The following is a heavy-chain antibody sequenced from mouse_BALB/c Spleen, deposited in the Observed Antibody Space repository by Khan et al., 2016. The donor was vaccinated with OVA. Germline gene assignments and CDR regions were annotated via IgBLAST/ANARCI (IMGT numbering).Heavy chain of an antibody. V-gene: IGHV3-2*02. J-gene: IGHJ4*01. CDR3: SRGKYYGYALDY. CDR2: ISYSGST. D-gene: IGHD1-1*01. Sequence: EVQLQESGPGLVKPSQSLSLTCTVNGYSITSNYAWNWNRQFPGNQLEWMGYISYSGSTNYNPSLKRRLTITRDTSKNQFFLLLHSVTTEDSATYYGSRGKYYGYALDYWGQGTSVTVSS. CDR1: GYSITSNYA.